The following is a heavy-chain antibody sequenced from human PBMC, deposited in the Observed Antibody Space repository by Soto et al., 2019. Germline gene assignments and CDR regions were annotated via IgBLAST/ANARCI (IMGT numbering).Heavy chain of an antibody. J-gene: IGHJ6*02. CDR3: ARDYSGVVEVTTPGGMDV. D-gene: IGHD2-15*01. CDR1: GLSFSRYS. CDR2: VSNDGRNK. V-gene: IGHV3-30*04. Sequence: QVQLVESEGGVVQPGRSLRLSCAGSGLSFSRYSMHWVRHAPGKGLEWVAVVSNDGRNKYYADSVKGRFTISRDNSKNTLFLQMYSLRVEDTAVYHCARDYSGVVEVTTPGGMDVWGQGTTVTVSS.